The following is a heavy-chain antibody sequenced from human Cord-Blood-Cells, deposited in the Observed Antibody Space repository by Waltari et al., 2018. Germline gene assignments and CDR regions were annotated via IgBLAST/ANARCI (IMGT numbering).Heavy chain of an antibody. CDR1: GGSFSGYY. V-gene: IGHV4-34*01. CDR2: INHSGST. D-gene: IGHD6-6*01. CDR3: ARRHEYSSSSYSDY. Sequence: QVQLQQWGAGLLKPSETLSLPCAVYGGSFSGYYWSWIRQPPGKGLEWIGEINHSGSTNYNPSLKSRVTISVDTSKNQFSLKLSSVTAADTAVYYCARRHEYSSSSYSDYWGQGTLVTVSS. J-gene: IGHJ4*02.